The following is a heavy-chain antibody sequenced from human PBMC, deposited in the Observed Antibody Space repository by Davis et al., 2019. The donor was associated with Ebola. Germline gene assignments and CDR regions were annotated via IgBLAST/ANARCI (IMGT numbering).Heavy chain of an antibody. D-gene: IGHD4-17*01. J-gene: IGHJ4*02. V-gene: IGHV3-7*03. Sequence: GESLKISCAASGFTFSSYWMSWVRQAPGKGLEWVANIKQDGSEKYYVDSVKGRFTISRDNAKNSLYLQMNSLGAEDTAVYYCARDPRLYGDLDSWGQGTLVAVSS. CDR3: ARDPRLYGDLDS. CDR2: IKQDGSEK. CDR1: GFTFSSYW.